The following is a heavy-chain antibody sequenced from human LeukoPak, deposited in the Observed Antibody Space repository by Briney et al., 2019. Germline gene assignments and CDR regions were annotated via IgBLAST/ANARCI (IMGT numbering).Heavy chain of an antibody. CDR3: AASRIRLWNNHNY. D-gene: IGHD5-18*01. Sequence: PGGSLRLSCAVSGSTFSSYWMCWVRQAPGKGLEWVANIKEDGREKYYVDSVKGRFTISRDNAKNSLSLQMNSLRAEDTAVYYCAASRIRLWNNHNYWGQGTLVTVSS. CDR1: GSTFSSYW. CDR2: IKEDGREK. J-gene: IGHJ4*02. V-gene: IGHV3-7*01.